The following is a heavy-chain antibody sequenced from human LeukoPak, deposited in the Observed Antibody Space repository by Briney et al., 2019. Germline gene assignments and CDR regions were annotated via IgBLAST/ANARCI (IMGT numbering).Heavy chain of an antibody. D-gene: IGHD5-12*01. V-gene: IGHV4-59*01. CDR3: ARDDSSGFLDY. CDR1: GGSISSYY. CDR2: IYYSGST. J-gene: IGHJ4*02. Sequence: SETLSLTCTVSGGSISSYYWSWIRQPPGKGLEWIGYIYYSGSTNYNPSLKSRVTISVDTSKNQFSLKLSSVTAAGTAVYYCARDDSSGFLDYWGQGTLVTVSS.